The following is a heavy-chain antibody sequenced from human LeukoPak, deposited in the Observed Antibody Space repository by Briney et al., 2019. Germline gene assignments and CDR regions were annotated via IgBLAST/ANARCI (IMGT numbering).Heavy chain of an antibody. CDR1: GGSISSGGYY. CDR2: IYYSGST. Sequence: SETLSLTCTVSGGSISSGGYYWSWIRQHPGKGLEWIGYIYYSGSTYYNPSLKSRVTISVDTSKNQFSLKLSSVTAADTAVYYCARAPSSDDAFDIWGQGIMVTVSS. CDR3: ARAPSSDDAFDI. D-gene: IGHD3-22*01. V-gene: IGHV4-31*03. J-gene: IGHJ3*02.